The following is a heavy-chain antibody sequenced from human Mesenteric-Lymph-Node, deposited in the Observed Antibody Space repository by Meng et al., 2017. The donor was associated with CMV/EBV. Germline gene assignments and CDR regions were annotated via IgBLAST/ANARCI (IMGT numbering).Heavy chain of an antibody. J-gene: IGHJ4*02. CDR3: ARGVLGLIPQDY. D-gene: IGHD3-16*02. CDR2: ISYDGSNK. Sequence: GGSLRLSCAASGFTFSSYAMHWVRQAPGKGLEWVAVISYDGSNKYYADSVKGRFTISRDNSKNTLYLQMNSLRAEDTAVYFCARGVLGLIPQDYWGQGTLVTVSS. V-gene: IGHV3-30-3*01. CDR1: GFTFSSYA.